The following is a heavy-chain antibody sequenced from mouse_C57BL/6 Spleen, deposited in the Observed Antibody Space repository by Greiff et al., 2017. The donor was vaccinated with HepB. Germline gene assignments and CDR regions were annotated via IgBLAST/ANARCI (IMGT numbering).Heavy chain of an antibody. CDR2: IWSGGST. J-gene: IGHJ4*01. CDR1: GFSLTSYG. CDR3: ARTPYYYGSSYGAMDY. V-gene: IGHV2-2*01. Sequence: QVQLQQSGPGLVQPSQSLSITCTVSGFSLTSYGVHWVRQSPGKGLEWLGVIWSGGSTDYNAAFISRLSISKDNSKSQVFFKMNSLQADDTAIYYCARTPYYYGSSYGAMDYWGQGTSVTVSS. D-gene: IGHD1-1*01.